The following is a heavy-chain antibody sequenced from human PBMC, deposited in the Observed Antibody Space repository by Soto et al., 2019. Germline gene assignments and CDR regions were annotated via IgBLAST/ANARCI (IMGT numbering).Heavy chain of an antibody. CDR1: GFSLSTSGVG. Sequence: SGPTLVNPTQTPTLTCTFSGFSLSTSGVGVGWIRQPPGKALEWLALIFWDYDKRYSPSLRNRLTISKDTPKNQVFLTVRNMDPVDTATYFCAHTLCTGSNLVLCGMDVWGQGTTVTVSS. D-gene: IGHD2-8*02. J-gene: IGHJ6*02. CDR2: IFWDYDK. V-gene: IGHV2-5*02. CDR3: AHTLCTGSNLVLCGMDV.